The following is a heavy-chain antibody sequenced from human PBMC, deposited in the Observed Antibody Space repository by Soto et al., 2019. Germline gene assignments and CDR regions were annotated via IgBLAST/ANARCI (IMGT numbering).Heavy chain of an antibody. J-gene: IGHJ4*02. V-gene: IGHV3-23*01. CDR2: TSGGAGST. D-gene: IGHD6-19*01. Sequence: EVQLLEAGGGLVQPGGSLRLSCAASGFTFNSSAMSWVRQAPGKGLEWVSTTSGGAGSTYYADSVKGRFTISRDNSKNTLYLQMNSLRADDTAVYYCAKGRYRIGWYDPGFDYWGQGTLVTVSS. CDR1: GFTFNSSA. CDR3: AKGRYRIGWYDPGFDY.